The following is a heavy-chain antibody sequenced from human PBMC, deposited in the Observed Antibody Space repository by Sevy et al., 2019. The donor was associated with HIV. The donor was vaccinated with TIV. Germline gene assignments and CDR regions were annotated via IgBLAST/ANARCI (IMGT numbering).Heavy chain of an antibody. CDR1: GFTFSDYY. Sequence: GGSLRLSCAASGFTFSDYYMSWIRQAPGKGLEWISDISGSDGTTYYADSVKGRFTISRDNAKNSLYLQMNSLRAEDTAVYYCARDHVKDGDLGDYYYYAMDVWGQGTTVTVSS. V-gene: IGHV3-11*01. D-gene: IGHD4-17*01. J-gene: IGHJ6*02. CDR2: ISGSDGTT. CDR3: ARDHVKDGDLGDYYYYAMDV.